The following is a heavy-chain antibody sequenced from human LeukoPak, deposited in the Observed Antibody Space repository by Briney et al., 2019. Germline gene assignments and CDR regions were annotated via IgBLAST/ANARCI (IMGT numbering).Heavy chain of an antibody. J-gene: IGHJ4*02. Sequence: GGSLRLSCAASGFTFSSYAMSWVRQAPGKGLEWVSAISGSGGSTYYADSVKGRLTISRDNSKNTLYLQMNSLRAEDTAVYYCAKLPCDWNFGLDYWGQGTLVTVSS. CDR2: ISGSGGST. V-gene: IGHV3-23*01. D-gene: IGHD1-7*01. CDR3: AKLPCDWNFGLDY. CDR1: GFTFSSYA.